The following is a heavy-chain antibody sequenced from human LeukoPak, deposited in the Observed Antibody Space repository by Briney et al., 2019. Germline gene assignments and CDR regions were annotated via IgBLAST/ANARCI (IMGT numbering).Heavy chain of an antibody. CDR2: TYYRSRWYT. V-gene: IGHV6-1*01. D-gene: IGHD2-15*01. J-gene: IGHJ6*02. CDR3: ARGYCSGGSCYGLDV. Sequence: SQTLSLTCAISGDSLSSNSAAWSWIRQSPSRGLEWLGRTYYRSRWYTDYAAAVKSRITINPDTSKNQFSLQLNSVTPEDTAVYYCARGYCSGGSCYGLDVWGQGTTVTVSS. CDR1: GDSLSSNSAA.